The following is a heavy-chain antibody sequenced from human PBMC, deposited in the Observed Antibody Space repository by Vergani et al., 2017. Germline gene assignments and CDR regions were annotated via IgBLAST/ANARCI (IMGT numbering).Heavy chain of an antibody. CDR2: ISYDGSNK. Sequence: QVQLVESGGGVVQPGRSLRLSCAASGFTFSSYGMHWVRQAPGKGLEWVAVISYDGSNKYYADSVKGRFTISRDNSKNTLYLQMNSLRAEDTAVYYCAKXNWCSSTSCYGIGYWGQGTLVTVSS. CDR3: AKXNWCSSTSCYGIGY. D-gene: IGHD2-2*01. J-gene: IGHJ4*02. CDR1: GFTFSSYG. V-gene: IGHV3-30*18.